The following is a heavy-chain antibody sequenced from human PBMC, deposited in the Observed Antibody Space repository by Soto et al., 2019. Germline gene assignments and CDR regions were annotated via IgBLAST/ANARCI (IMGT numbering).Heavy chain of an antibody. CDR3: ARADCTGAYCYSWPFNYGVDV. D-gene: IGHD2-15*01. Sequence: PGGSLRFSCTTSGFTFNTYGMHWVRQAPGKGLEWVAIIWYDGSNKYYADSVKGRFTISRDNSKNKLYLQMNSLRAEDTALYYCARADCTGAYCYSWPFNYGVDVWGQGTTVTVSS. CDR2: IWYDGSNK. CDR1: GFTFNTYG. J-gene: IGHJ6*02. V-gene: IGHV3-33*08.